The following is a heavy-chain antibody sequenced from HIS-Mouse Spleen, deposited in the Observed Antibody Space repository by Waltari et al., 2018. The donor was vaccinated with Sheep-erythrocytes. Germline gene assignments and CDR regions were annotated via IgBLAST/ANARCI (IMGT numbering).Heavy chain of an antibody. CDR1: GLPFSSYG. CDR2: ISYDGSNK. Sequence: QVQLVESGGCVVPPGRSLRVSCAASGLPFSSYGIHCARQAPGKGLEWVAVISYDGSNKYYADSVKGRFTISRDNSKNTLYLQMNSLRAEDTAVYYCAKVRTVNYWYFDLWGRGTLVTVSS. CDR3: AKVRTVNYWYFDL. V-gene: IGHV3-30*18. J-gene: IGHJ2*01. D-gene: IGHD1-1*01.